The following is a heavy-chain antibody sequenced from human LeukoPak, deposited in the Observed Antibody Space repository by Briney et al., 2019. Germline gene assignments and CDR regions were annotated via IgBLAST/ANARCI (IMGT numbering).Heavy chain of an antibody. CDR1: GFTFSSNA. CDR2: ISYDGSDE. J-gene: IGHJ4*02. Sequence: PGRSLRLSCAASGFTFSSNAMHWVRQAPGEGLDWVALISYDGSDEYCADSVKGRFTISRDNSKNTLYLQMNSLRAEDTAVYYCARGYSSSWYSDYWGQGTLVTVSS. D-gene: IGHD6-13*01. CDR3: ARGYSSSWYSDY. V-gene: IGHV3-30-3*01.